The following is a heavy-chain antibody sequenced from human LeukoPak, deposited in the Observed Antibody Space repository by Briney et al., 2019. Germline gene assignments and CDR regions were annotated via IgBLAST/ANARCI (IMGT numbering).Heavy chain of an antibody. CDR3: AKQGAARQDYYMDV. CDR2: IIPIFATA. Sequence: SVNVSCKASGDSFSSYAITWVRQAPGQGLEWLGRIIPIFATANYPQKFQGRVTITADILSSTAYIEMTNLTSDDTAVYFCAKQGAARQDYYMDVWGNGTTVSVS. J-gene: IGHJ6*03. V-gene: IGHV1-69*06. CDR1: GDSFSSYA. D-gene: IGHD5-18*01.